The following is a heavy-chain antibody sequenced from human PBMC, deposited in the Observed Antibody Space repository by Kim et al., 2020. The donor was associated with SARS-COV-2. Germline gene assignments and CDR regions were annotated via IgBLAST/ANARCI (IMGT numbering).Heavy chain of an antibody. Sequence: SETLSLTCTVSGGSISSSTYFWGWIRQAPGKGLEWIGMISYTGSTYYSPSLKSRLTISIDTSRNKDSLKLNSVTAADPGVYYCARLQGRGYDAFDIWGQG. V-gene: IGHV4-39*01. D-gene: IGHD3-10*01. CDR1: GGSISSSTYF. J-gene: IGHJ3*02. CDR2: ISYTGST. CDR3: ARLQGRGYDAFDI.